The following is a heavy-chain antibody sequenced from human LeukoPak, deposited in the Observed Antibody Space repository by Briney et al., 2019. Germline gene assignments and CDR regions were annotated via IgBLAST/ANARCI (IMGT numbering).Heavy chain of an antibody. D-gene: IGHD6-13*01. J-gene: IGHJ4*02. V-gene: IGHV4-59*01. Sequence: SETLSLTCTVSGGSISSYYWSWIRQPLGKGLEWIGYIYYSGSTNYSPSLKSRVTISVDTSKNQFSLKLSSVTAADTAVYYCARLYSSSLGRVFDYWGQGTLVTVSS. CDR2: IYYSGST. CDR3: ARLYSSSLGRVFDY. CDR1: GGSISSYY.